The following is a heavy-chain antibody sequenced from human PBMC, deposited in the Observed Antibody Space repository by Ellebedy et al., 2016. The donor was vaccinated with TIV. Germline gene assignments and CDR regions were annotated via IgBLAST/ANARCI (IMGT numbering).Heavy chain of an antibody. D-gene: IGHD2-2*01. V-gene: IGHV4-39*07. CDR2: INHSGST. Sequence: SETLSLTXNVSGDSISNNDYYWSWIRQPPGKRLEWIGEINHSGSTNYNPSLRSRVTISVDTSKNQFSLELTSVTAADTAVYYCASHRSGIVLVPAHYGMDVWGHGTTVTVSS. CDR3: ASHRSGIVLVPAHYGMDV. CDR1: GDSISNNDYY. J-gene: IGHJ6*02.